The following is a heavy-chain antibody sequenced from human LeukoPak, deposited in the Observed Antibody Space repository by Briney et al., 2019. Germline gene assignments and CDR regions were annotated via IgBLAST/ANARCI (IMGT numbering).Heavy chain of an antibody. CDR3: AKEGDTALVTGYFDL. CDR1: GGTFGSYV. Sequence: SVKVSCKASGGTFGSYVISWVRQAPGQGLEWMGGIIPIFGTAQYAQKFQGRLTITADESTSTVYMEMSSLRSEDTAMYYCAKEGDTALVTGYFDLWGRGTLVTVSA. V-gene: IGHV1-69*13. D-gene: IGHD5-18*01. CDR2: IIPIFGTA. J-gene: IGHJ2*01.